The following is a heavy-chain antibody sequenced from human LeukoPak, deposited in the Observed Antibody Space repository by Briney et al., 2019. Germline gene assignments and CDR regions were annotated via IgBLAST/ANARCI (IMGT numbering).Heavy chain of an antibody. Sequence: KRSQTLSLTCAISGDSVSSNSAAWNWIRQSPSRGLEWLGRTYYRSKWYNDYAVSVKSRITINPDTSKNQLSLQLNSVTPEDTAVYYCARVGDMITFGGVIVEGYFDYWGQGTLVTVSS. J-gene: IGHJ4*02. CDR1: GDSVSSNSAA. D-gene: IGHD3-16*02. CDR2: TYYRSKWYN. CDR3: ARVGDMITFGGVIVEGYFDY. V-gene: IGHV6-1*01.